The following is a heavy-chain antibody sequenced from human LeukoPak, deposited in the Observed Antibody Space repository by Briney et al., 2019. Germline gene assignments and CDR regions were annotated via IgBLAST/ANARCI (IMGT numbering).Heavy chain of an antibody. V-gene: IGHV3-48*01. CDR3: ARDHNYAFDN. D-gene: IGHD1-1*01. J-gene: IGHJ4*02. CDR2: IGIDSGNT. CDR1: GFPFIEYS. Sequence: GGSLRLSCTASGFPFIEYSMNWVRQAPGKGVEWISYIGIDSGNTKYADSVRGRFTISADKAKNSLYLQMNSLRVEDTAVYYCARDHNYAFDNWGQGTLVSVAS.